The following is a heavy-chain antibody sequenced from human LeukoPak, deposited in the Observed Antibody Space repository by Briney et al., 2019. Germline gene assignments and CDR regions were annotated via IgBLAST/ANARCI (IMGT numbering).Heavy chain of an antibody. CDR3: ARGSAVTYYYFDY. D-gene: IGHD4-17*01. Sequence: SETLSLTCTVSGGSISCYYWNWIRQPPGKGLEWIGYIYDSGSTNCNPSLKSRVTISVDTSKNQSSLKLSSVTAADTAVYYCARGSAVTYYYFDYWGQGTLVTVSS. V-gene: IGHV4-59*01. J-gene: IGHJ4*02. CDR1: GGSISCYY. CDR2: IYDSGST.